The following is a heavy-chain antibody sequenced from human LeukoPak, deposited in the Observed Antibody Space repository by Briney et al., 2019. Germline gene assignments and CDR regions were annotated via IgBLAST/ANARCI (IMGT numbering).Heavy chain of an antibody. CDR3: ARDFIQVFDY. CDR1: GFTFSSYS. D-gene: IGHD3-16*01. V-gene: IGHV3-48*01. CDR2: ISSSSSTI. Sequence: PGGSLRLSCAASGFTFSSYSMNWVRQAPGKGLEWVSYISSSSSTIYYADSVKGRFTISRDNAKNSLYLQMNSLRAEDTAVYYCARDFIQVFDYWGQGTLVTVSS. J-gene: IGHJ4*02.